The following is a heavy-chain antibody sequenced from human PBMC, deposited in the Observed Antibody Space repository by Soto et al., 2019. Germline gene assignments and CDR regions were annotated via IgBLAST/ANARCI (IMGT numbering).Heavy chain of an antibody. Sequence: GGSLRLSCAASGFTFSSYAMHWVRQAPGKGLEYVSAISSNGGSTYYANSVKGRFTISRDDSKATVYMQMNSLSAEDTAVYYCARDIDTSSHSDQFDPWGQGTLVTVSS. CDR3: ARDIDTSSHSDQFDP. V-gene: IGHV3-64*01. J-gene: IGHJ5*02. D-gene: IGHD3-22*01. CDR1: GFTFSSYA. CDR2: ISSNGGST.